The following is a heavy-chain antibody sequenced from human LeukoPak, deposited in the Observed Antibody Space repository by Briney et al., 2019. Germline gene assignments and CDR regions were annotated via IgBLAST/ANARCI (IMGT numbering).Heavy chain of an antibody. Sequence: PGGSLRLSCAASGFTVSSNYMSWVRQAPGKGLEWVSVIYSGGSTYYADSVKGRFTISRDNSKNTLYLHMNSLRAEDPAVYYCAREYDSSGYQSYGMDVWGQGTTVTVSS. CDR2: IYSGGST. J-gene: IGHJ6*02. V-gene: IGHV3-53*01. CDR3: AREYDSSGYQSYGMDV. CDR1: GFTVSSNY. D-gene: IGHD3-22*01.